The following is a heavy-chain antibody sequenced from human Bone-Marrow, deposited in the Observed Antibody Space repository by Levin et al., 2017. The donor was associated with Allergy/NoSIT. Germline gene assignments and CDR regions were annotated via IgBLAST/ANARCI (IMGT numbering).Heavy chain of an antibody. V-gene: IGHV3-30-3*01. J-gene: IGHJ4*02. CDR2: ISYEGSSK. Sequence: PGGSLRLSCAASGFTFSTYAMHWVRQAPGKGLEWVAFISYEGSSKNQADFGKGRFTISRDNLKNTLYLQMNSLRPEDTAVYYCVRDVLPDNYFDYWGQGTLVTVSS. CDR1: GFTFSTYA. CDR3: VRDVLPDNYFDY. D-gene: IGHD5-24*01.